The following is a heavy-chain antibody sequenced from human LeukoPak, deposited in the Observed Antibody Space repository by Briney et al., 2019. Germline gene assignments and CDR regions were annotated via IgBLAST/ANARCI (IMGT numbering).Heavy chain of an antibody. CDR1: VGSISIGGYY. CDR2: IYYSGST. J-gene: IGHJ6*03. V-gene: IGHV4-31*03. CDR3: ARERKISAARPEYYYYYYMDV. Sequence: TLSLTCTVSVGSISIGGYYWPWIRQHPGKGPEWIGYIYYSGSTYYNPSLKSRVTRSVDTSKNQFSLKLSSVTAADTAVYYCARERKISAARPEYYYYYYMDVWGKGTTVSVSS. D-gene: IGHD6-6*01.